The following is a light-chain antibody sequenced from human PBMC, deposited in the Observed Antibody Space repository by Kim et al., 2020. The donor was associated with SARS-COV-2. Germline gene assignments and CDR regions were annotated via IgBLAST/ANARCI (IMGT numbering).Light chain of an antibody. Sequence: LTQPASVSGSPGQSITISCTGTSSDVGGYNYVSWYQQHPGKAPKLMIYDVSKRPSGVSNRFSGSKSGNTASLTISGLQAEDEADYYCSSYTSSSTYVVFGGGTQLTVL. J-gene: IGLJ2*01. CDR3: SSYTSSSTYVV. CDR1: SSDVGGYNY. V-gene: IGLV2-14*01. CDR2: DVS.